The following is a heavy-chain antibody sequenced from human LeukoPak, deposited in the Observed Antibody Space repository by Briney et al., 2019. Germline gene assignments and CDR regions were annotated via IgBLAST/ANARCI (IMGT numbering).Heavy chain of an antibody. V-gene: IGHV3-53*01. J-gene: IGHJ4*02. D-gene: IGHD6-13*01. Sequence: GGSLRLSCAASGFTVSSNYMSWVRQAPGKGLEWVSIIYSAGSAYYADSVKGRFTISRDNSKNTLFLQVNSLRAEDTAVYYCARGPRYSFYWGQGTLVSVSS. CDR2: IYSAGSA. CDR3: ARGPRYSFY. CDR1: GFTVSSNY.